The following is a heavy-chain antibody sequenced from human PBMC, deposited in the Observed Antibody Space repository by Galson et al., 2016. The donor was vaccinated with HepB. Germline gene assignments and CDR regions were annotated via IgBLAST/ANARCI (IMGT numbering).Heavy chain of an antibody. V-gene: IGHV4-59*01. CDR3: AGDHGSSGGLY. Sequence: SETLSLTCIVSRGSISRYYWSWVRQPPGKGLEWIGDIYYSGSTKYNPSLKSRVTISVDRSKTQFSLELRSVTAADSAVYYCAGDHGSSGGLYWGLGILVTVSS. J-gene: IGHJ4*02. CDR2: IYYSGST. D-gene: IGHD6-25*01. CDR1: RGSISRYY.